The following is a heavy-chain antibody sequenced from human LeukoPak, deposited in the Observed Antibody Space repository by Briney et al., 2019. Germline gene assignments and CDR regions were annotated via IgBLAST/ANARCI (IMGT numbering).Heavy chain of an antibody. D-gene: IGHD2-21*01. CDR1: GGSMSRYY. V-gene: IGHV4-59*08. CDR2: IYYTGTA. J-gene: IGHJ3*01. CDR3: ARQSASTYDNSKLWPDAVDV. Sequence: PSETLSLTCTVSGGSMSRYYWSWIRQSPGMELESIGYIYYTGTANYNPSLKSRVTISVDTSNNQFSLKLTSVTAADTAVYYCARQSASTYDNSKLWPDAVDVLGQGTMVTVSS.